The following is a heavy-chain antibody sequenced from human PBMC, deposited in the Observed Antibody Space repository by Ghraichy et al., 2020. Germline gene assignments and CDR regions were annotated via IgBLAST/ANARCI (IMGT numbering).Heavy chain of an antibody. J-gene: IGHJ3*02. CDR1: GGSISSYY. D-gene: IGHD3-10*01. CDR2: IYYSGST. V-gene: IGHV4-59*08. Sequence: SETLSLTCTVSGGSISSYYWSWIRQPPGKGLEWIGYIYYSGSTNYNPSLKSRVTISVDTSKNQFSLKLSSVTAADTAVYYCARFGGGFGFGQDAFDIWGQGTMVTVSS. CDR3: ARFGGGFGFGQDAFDI.